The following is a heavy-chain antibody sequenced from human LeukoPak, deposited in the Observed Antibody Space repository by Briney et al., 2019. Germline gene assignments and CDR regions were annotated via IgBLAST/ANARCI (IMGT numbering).Heavy chain of an antibody. CDR2: ISSNGGST. Sequence: GGSLRLSCAASGFTFSSYAMHWVRQAPGKGLEYVSAISSNGGSTYYANSVKGRFTISRDNSKNTLYLQMGGLRAEDMAVYYCARAIEDYYYYYGMDIWGQGTTVTVSS. CDR1: GFTFSSYA. V-gene: IGHV3-64*01. D-gene: IGHD3-16*02. CDR3: ARAIEDYYYYYGMDI. J-gene: IGHJ6*02.